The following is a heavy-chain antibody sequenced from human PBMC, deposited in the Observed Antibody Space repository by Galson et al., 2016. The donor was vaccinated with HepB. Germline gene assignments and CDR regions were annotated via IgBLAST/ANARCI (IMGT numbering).Heavy chain of an antibody. CDR1: GFTISNLW. Sequence: SLRLSCAASGFTISNLWMNWVRQAPGKGLEWVANIKQDGSQENYVDSVKGRFTISRDNANNSLYLQMNSLRVEDTAVYYCLADTDDFDLWGQGTMVSVSS. CDR3: LADTDDFDL. CDR2: IKQDGSQE. V-gene: IGHV3-7*01. J-gene: IGHJ3*01. D-gene: IGHD2-15*01.